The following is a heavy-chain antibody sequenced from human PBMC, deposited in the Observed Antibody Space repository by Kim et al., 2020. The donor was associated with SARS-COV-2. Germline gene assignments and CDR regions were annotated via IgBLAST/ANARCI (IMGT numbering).Heavy chain of an antibody. CDR3: ARDPDDYGDYAPFDY. V-gene: IGHV3-30*04. CDR1: GFTFSSYA. J-gene: IGHJ4*02. Sequence: GGSLRLSCAASGFTFSSYAMHWVRQAPGKGLEWVAAISYDGSNKYYADSVKGRFTISRDNSKNTLYLQMNSLRAEDTAVYYCARDPDDYGDYAPFDYWGQGTLVTVSS. CDR2: ISYDGSNK. D-gene: IGHD4-17*01.